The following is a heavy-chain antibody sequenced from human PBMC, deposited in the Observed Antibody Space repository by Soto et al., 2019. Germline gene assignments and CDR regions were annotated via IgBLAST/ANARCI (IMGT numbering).Heavy chain of an antibody. CDR3: ARDGQSGYDYYAFDI. J-gene: IGHJ3*02. Sequence: SVKVSCKASGGTFSSYTISWVRQAPGQGLEWMGRIIPILGIANYAQKFQGRVTITADKSTSTAYMELSSLRSEDTAVYYCARDGQSGYDYYAFDIWGQGTMVTVSS. CDR1: GGTFSSYT. CDR2: IIPILGIA. D-gene: IGHD5-12*01. V-gene: IGHV1-69*02.